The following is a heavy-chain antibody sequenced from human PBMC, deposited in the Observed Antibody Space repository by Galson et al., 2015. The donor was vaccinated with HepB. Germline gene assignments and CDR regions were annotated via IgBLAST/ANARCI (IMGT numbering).Heavy chain of an antibody. D-gene: IGHD3-22*01. CDR1: GFTFSSYG. CDR2: IWYDGSYK. Sequence: SLRLSCAASGFTFSSYGMHWVRQAPGKGLEWVAVIWYDGSYKYYADSVKGRFTISRDNSKNTLYLQMNSLRAEDTAVYHCARDTNGGYLGGGFDYWGQGTLVTVSS. J-gene: IGHJ4*02. V-gene: IGHV3-33*08. CDR3: ARDTNGGYLGGGFDY.